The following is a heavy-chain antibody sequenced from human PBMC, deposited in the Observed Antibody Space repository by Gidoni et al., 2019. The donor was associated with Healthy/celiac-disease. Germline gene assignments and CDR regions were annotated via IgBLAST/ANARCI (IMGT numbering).Heavy chain of an antibody. CDR2: FSWNSGTI. V-gene: IGHV3-9*01. Sequence: EVQLVESGGGLVQPGRSLRLSWAASGFTFDDYALHWVRQAPGKGLWWVSGFSWNSGTIGYSDSVKGRFTISRDNAKNSLYLQMNSLRAEDTALYYCAKGAMVAATYDAFDIWGQGTMVTVSS. J-gene: IGHJ3*02. D-gene: IGHD2-15*01. CDR1: GFTFDDYA. CDR3: AKGAMVAATYDAFDI.